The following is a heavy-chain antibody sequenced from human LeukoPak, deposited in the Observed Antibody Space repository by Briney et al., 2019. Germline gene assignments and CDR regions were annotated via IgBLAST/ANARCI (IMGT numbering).Heavy chain of an antibody. D-gene: IGHD2-15*01. Sequence: GGSLRLSCAASGFTFSSYSMNWVRQAPGKGLEWVSSISSSSSYIYQADSVKGRFTISRDNAKNSLYLQMNSLRAEDTVVYYCARGTLGYCSSGSCHTFDYWGQGTLVTVSS. J-gene: IGHJ4*02. CDR3: ARGTLGYCSSGSCHTFDY. CDR1: GFTFSSYS. CDR2: ISSSSSYI. V-gene: IGHV3-21*01.